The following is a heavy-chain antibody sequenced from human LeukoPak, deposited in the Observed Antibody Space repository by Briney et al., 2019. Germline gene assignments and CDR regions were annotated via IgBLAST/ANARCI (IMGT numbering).Heavy chain of an antibody. D-gene: IGHD3-22*01. CDR2: ISGSGGST. J-gene: IGHJ5*02. CDR1: GFTFSSYA. CDR3: AKEADSSGYYYPNWFDP. Sequence: GSLRLSCAASGFTFSSYAMSGVRQAPGKGLEWVSAISGSGGSTYYADSVKGRFTISRDNSKNTLYLQMNSLRAEDTAVYYCAKEADSSGYYYPNWFDPWGQGTLVTVSS. V-gene: IGHV3-23*01.